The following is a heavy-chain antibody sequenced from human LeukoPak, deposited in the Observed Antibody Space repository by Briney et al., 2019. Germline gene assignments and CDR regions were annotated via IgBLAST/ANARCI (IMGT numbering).Heavy chain of an antibody. CDR2: ISRSGTYK. Sequence: GGSLRLSCSASRFTFSDYYMSWIRQAPGKGLEWVSYISRSGTYKNYADSVKGRFTISRDNAKDSLYLQMNSLRAEDTAVYYCARSTHGSGSYYSFDYWGQGTLVSVSS. CDR1: RFTFSDYY. J-gene: IGHJ4*02. CDR3: ARSTHGSGSYYSFDY. D-gene: IGHD3-10*01. V-gene: IGHV3-11*06.